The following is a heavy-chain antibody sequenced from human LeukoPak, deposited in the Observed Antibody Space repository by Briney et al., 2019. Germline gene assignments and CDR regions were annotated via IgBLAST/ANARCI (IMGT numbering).Heavy chain of an antibody. CDR2: IHYTGST. D-gene: IGHD3-9*01. CDR1: GGSITSSY. J-gene: IGHJ5*02. CDR3: ARGRYSAGDNWFDP. V-gene: IGHV4-59*01. Sequence: PSETLSLTCTVSGGSITSSYWSWIRQSPGKGLEWIGYIHYTGSTNYNPSLKSRVTMLIDTSKNQFSLKLSSVTAADAAVYYCARGRYSAGDNWFDPWGQGTLVTVSS.